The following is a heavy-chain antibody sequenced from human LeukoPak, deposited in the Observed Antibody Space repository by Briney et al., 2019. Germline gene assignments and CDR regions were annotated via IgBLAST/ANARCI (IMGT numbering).Heavy chain of an antibody. Sequence: ASVTVSCTASGYTFTSYDINWVRQAPGQGLEWMGWMNPNSGNTGYAQKFQGRVTITRNTSISTDYMELSSLTSEDTAVYDCAKEGLSEGPGVFDYWGQGTLVTVSS. CDR3: AKEGLSEGPGVFDY. CDR1: GYTFTSYD. V-gene: IGHV1-8*01. CDR2: MNPNSGNT. J-gene: IGHJ4*02. D-gene: IGHD2-15*01.